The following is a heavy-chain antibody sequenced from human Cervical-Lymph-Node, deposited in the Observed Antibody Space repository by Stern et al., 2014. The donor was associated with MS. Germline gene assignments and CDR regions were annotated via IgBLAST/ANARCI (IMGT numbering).Heavy chain of an antibody. J-gene: IGHJ4*02. V-gene: IGHV3-48*01. CDR2: ISSSSSTI. Sequence: VQLVESGGGLVQPGGSLRLSCAASGFTFSSYSMNWVRQAPGKGLEWVSYISSSSSTIDYADSVKGRFTISRDNAKNSLYLQRNSLRAEDTAVYYCARERYDWDYFDYWGQGTLVTVSS. CDR3: ARERYDWDYFDY. CDR1: GFTFSSYS. D-gene: IGHD1-1*01.